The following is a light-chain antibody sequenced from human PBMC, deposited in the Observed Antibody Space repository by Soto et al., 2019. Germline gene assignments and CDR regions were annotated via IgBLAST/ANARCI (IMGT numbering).Light chain of an antibody. CDR1: QSISSY. CDR2: GAS. V-gene: IGKV1-39*01. Sequence: DIQMTQSPSSLSASVQDRVTITCRASQSISSYLSWYQQKPGKAPQLLIYGASSLQSGVPSRFSGSGSGTHFTLTISSLQPEDFATYFCQQGYNAPYTFGQGTKVDIK. J-gene: IGKJ2*01. CDR3: QQGYNAPYT.